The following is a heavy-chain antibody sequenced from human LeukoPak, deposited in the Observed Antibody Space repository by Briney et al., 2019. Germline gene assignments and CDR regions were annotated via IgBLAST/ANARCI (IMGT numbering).Heavy chain of an antibody. CDR2: IYPGDSDT. V-gene: IGHV5-51*01. J-gene: IGHJ3*02. CDR3: ARQKAFDI. CDR1: GYNFTTYW. Sequence: GESLKISCKASGYNFTTYWIAWVRQMPGKGLEWMGIIYPGDSDTRYSPSFQGQVTISADKSISTAYLQWSSLKASDTAMYYCARQKAFDIWGQGTMATVSS.